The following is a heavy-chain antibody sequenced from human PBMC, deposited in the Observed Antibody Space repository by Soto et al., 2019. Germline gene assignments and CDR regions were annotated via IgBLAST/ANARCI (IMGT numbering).Heavy chain of an antibody. V-gene: IGHV4-31*03. CDR2: IYNSGSI. D-gene: IGHD6-13*01. J-gene: IGHJ2*01. CDR3: TRAVSSAGRDWYFDL. CDR1: GVSISSGDYY. Sequence: QVQLQESGPGRVKPSQTLSLTCSVSGVSISSGDYYWTWIRQHPGKGLEWIGYIYNSGSIHHNPSRESRVIISLDMSKNQFSLKLTSVAAADTAVYYCTRAVSSAGRDWYFDLWGRGTLVTVSS.